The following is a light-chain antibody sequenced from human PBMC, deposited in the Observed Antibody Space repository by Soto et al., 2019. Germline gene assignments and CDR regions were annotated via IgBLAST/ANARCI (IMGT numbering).Light chain of an antibody. Sequence: QSVLTQPRSVSGSPGQSVTISCTGTSSDVGGYNYVSWYQQHPGKAPKVMIYDVTKRPSGVPDRFSGSKSGNTASLTISGLQDEDEADYYCCSFGGSSHWLFGGGTQLTVL. J-gene: IGLJ3*02. CDR1: SSDVGGYNY. CDR2: DVT. V-gene: IGLV2-11*01. CDR3: CSFGGSSHWL.